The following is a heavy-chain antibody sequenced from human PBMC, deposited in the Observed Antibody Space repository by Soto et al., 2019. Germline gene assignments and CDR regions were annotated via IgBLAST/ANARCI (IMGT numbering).Heavy chain of an antibody. CDR1: GFTFSSYA. Sequence: TGGSLRLSCAASGFTFSSYAMSWVRQAPGKGLEWVSAISGSGGSTYYADSVKGRFTISRDNSKNTLYLQMNSLRAEDTAVYYCAKGRSSSRHSYDYWGQGTLVTVSS. J-gene: IGHJ4*02. CDR2: ISGSGGST. CDR3: AKGRSSSRHSYDY. V-gene: IGHV3-23*01. D-gene: IGHD6-6*01.